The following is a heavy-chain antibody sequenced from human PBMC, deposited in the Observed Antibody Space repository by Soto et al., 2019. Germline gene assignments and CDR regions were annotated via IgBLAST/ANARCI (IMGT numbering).Heavy chain of an antibody. V-gene: IGHV3-48*01. J-gene: IGHJ6*02. CDR2: IGLGGSTK. CDR1: GFTFSNAW. CDR3: AKGRSYYYYYGVDV. Sequence: GGSLRLSCAASGFTFSNAWMNWVRQAPGKGLEWVSYIGLGGSTKYYADSVKGRFTISRDNAKSTLYLQMNSLRAEDTALYYCAKGRSYYYYYGVDVWGQGTTVTVSS.